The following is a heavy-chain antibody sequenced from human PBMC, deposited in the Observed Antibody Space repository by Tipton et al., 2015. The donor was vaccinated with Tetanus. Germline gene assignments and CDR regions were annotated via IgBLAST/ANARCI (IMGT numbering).Heavy chain of an antibody. V-gene: IGHV4-31*03. J-gene: IGHJ5*02. Sequence: LRLSCTVSGVSISSGGYYWSWIRQHPGEGLEWIGYIYYSGSTNYNPSLKSRVTISVDTSKNEFSLRLSSVTAADTAVYYCARAEAIFGVVIRFGWFDPWGQGTLVAVSS. CDR2: IYYSGST. D-gene: IGHD3-3*01. CDR1: GVSISSGGYY. CDR3: ARAEAIFGVVIRFGWFDP.